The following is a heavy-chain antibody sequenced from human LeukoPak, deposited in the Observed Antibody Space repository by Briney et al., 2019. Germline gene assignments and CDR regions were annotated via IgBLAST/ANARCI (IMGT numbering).Heavy chain of an antibody. CDR2: IRYDGSNK. J-gene: IGHJ4*02. D-gene: IGHD3-10*01. Sequence: PGGSLRLSCAASGFTFSNYGMHWVRQAPGKGLEWVTFIRYDGSNKYYADSVKGRFTISRDNSKNTLYLQMNSLRAEDTAVYYCARVQGGRGRYFDYWGQGTLVTVSS. V-gene: IGHV3-30*02. CDR1: GFTFSNYG. CDR3: ARVQGGRGRYFDY.